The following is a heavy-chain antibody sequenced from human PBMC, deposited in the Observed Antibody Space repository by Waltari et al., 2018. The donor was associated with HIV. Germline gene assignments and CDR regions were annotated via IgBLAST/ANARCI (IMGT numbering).Heavy chain of an antibody. CDR2: RSYDGSNK. D-gene: IGHD3-3*01. CDR3: ASGNYDFWSGSPPAFDI. J-gene: IGHJ3*02. V-gene: IGHV3-30-3*01. Sequence: QVQLVESGGGVVQPGRSLRLSCAASGFTFSSYAMHWVRQAPGKGLEWVAVRSYDGSNKYYADSVKGRCTISRDNSKNTLYLQMNSLRAEDTAVYYCASGNYDFWSGSPPAFDIWGQGTMVTVSS. CDR1: GFTFSSYA.